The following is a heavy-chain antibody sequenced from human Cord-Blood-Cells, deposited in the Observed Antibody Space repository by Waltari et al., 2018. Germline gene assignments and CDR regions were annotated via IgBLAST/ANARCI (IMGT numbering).Heavy chain of an antibody. CDR3: AESITIFGVGGYYFDY. Sequence: QVQLQESGPGLVKPSETLSLTCTVSGYSISSGYYWGWIRQPPGKGLEWIGSIYHSGSTEYNPSLKSRVTISVDTSKNQFSLKLSAVTAADTAVYYCAESITIFGVGGYYFDYWGQGTLVTVSS. CDR2: IYHSGST. CDR1: GYSISSGYY. D-gene: IGHD3-3*01. V-gene: IGHV4-38-2*02. J-gene: IGHJ4*02.